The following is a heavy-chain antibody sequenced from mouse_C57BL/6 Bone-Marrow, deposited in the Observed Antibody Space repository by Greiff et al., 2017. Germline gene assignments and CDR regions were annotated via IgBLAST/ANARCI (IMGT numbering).Heavy chain of an antibody. D-gene: IGHD1-1*01. CDR1: GYTFTSYW. Sequence: QVQLQQSGAELVMPGASVKLSCKASGYTFTSYWMHWVKQRPGQGLEWIGEIDPSDSYTNYNQKFKGKSTLTVDKSSSTAYMQLSSLTSEDSAVYYLASEGLLRSYWYFDVWGTGTTVTVSS. V-gene: IGHV1-69*01. J-gene: IGHJ1*03. CDR2: IDPSDSYT. CDR3: ASEGLLRSYWYFDV.